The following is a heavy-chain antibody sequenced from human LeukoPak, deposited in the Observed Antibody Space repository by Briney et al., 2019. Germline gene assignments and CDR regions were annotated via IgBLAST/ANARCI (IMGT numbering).Heavy chain of an antibody. D-gene: IGHD3-3*01. J-gene: IGHJ4*02. CDR2: ISAYNDNTDT. CDR3: QRVTIFGVVIDFDY. CDR1: GYTFTIFG. V-gene: IGHV1-18*01. Sequence: ASVKVSCKASGYTFTIFGISWVRQAPGQGLEWMGWISAYNDNTDTNIAQNLQGRVTLTADTSTATAYMELRGLRSDDTAVYYCQRVTIFGVVIDFDYWGQGTLVAVSS.